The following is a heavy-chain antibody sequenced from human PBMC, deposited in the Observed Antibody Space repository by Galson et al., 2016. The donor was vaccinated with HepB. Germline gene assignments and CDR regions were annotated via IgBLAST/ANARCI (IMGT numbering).Heavy chain of an antibody. V-gene: IGHV5-51*01. Sequence: QSGAEVKKPGESLKTSCKGVGFRFTNYWIAWVRQMPGKGLEWMGIIYPEDSDTRYSPSFQGQVTFSADKSISTAYLQRNNLTASDTAMYYCAGVSVVLPTARKGSFDFWGQGTLVTVSS. J-gene: IGHJ4*02. D-gene: IGHD1-1*01. CDR2: IYPEDSDT. CDR1: GFRFTNYW. CDR3: AGVSVVLPTARKGSFDF.